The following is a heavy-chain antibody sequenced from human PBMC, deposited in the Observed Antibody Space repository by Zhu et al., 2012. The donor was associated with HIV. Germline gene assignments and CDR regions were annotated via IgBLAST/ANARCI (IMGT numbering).Heavy chain of an antibody. CDR1: GGSISSGDYY. V-gene: IGHV4-30-4*08. CDR2: TYYSGST. Sequence: QVQLQESGPGLVKPSQTLSLTCTVSGGSISSGDYYWSWIRQPPGKGLEWIGYTYYSGSTYYNPSLKSRVTISVDTSKNQFSLKLSSVTAADTAVYYCARVPLGDDSSGYYYDDAFDIWGQGTMVTVSS. J-gene: IGHJ3*02. CDR3: ARVPLGDDSSGYYYDDAFDI. D-gene: IGHD3-22*01.